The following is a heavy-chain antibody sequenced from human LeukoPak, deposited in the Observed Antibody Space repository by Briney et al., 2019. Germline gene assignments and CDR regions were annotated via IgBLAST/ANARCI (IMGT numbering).Heavy chain of an antibody. Sequence: SVKVSCKASGGTFSSYAISWVRQAPGQGLEWMGGLIPIFGTANYAQKFQGRVTITTDESTSTAYMELSSLRSEDTAVYYCARPRAVAGLNDAFDIWGQGTMVTVSS. CDR1: GGTFSSYA. CDR3: ARPRAVAGLNDAFDI. J-gene: IGHJ3*02. D-gene: IGHD6-19*01. V-gene: IGHV1-69*05. CDR2: LIPIFGTA.